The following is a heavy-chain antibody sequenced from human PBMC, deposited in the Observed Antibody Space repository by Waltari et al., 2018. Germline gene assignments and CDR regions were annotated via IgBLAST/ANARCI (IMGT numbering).Heavy chain of an antibody. J-gene: IGHJ6*02. D-gene: IGHD3-10*01. V-gene: IGHV4-59*01. CDR1: GGSISSYY. CDR2: IYYSVST. CDR3: ARAPPALAPWFGELLPHYYYGMDV. Sequence: QVQLQESGPGLVKPSETLSLTCTVSGGSISSYYWSWIRQPPGKGLEWKGYIYYSVSTNYNPSLKSRVTISVDTSKNQFSLKLSSVTAADTAVYYCARAPPALAPWFGELLPHYYYGMDVWGQGTTVTVSS.